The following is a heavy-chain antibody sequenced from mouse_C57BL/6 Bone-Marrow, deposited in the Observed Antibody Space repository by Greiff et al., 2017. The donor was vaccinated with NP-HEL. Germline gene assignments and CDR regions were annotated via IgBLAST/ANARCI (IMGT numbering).Heavy chain of an antibody. V-gene: IGHV5-17*01. CDR2: ISSGSSTI. J-gene: IGHJ1*03. Sequence: EVHLVESGGGLVKPGGSLKLSCAASGFTFSDYGMHWVRQAPEKGLEWVAYISSGSSTIYYADTVKGRFTISRDNAKNTLFLQMTSLRSEDTAMYYCAREDYYWYFDVWGTGTTVTVSS. CDR3: AREDYYWYFDV. D-gene: IGHD2-13*01. CDR1: GFTFSDYG.